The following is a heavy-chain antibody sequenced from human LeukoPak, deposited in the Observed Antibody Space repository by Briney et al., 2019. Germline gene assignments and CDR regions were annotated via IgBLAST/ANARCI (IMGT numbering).Heavy chain of an antibody. CDR2: INPNSGGT. Sequence: GASVKVSCKASGYTFTGYYMHWVRQAPGQGLEWMGWINPNSGGTNYAQKFQGRVAMTRDTSISTAYMELSRLRSDDTAVYYCARYPRRDTAMVPFDYWGQGTLVTVSS. CDR1: GYTFTGYY. D-gene: IGHD5-18*01. J-gene: IGHJ4*02. CDR3: ARYPRRDTAMVPFDY. V-gene: IGHV1-2*02.